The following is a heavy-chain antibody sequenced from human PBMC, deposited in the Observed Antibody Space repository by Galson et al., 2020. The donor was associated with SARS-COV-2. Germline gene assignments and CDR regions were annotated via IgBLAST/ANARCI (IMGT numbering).Heavy chain of an antibody. V-gene: IGHV4-30-2*01. J-gene: IGHJ3*02. CDR1: GTSISSGSYS. CDR2: IPHSGGT. D-gene: IGHD4-17*01. Sequence: SETLSLTCAVSGTSISSGSYSWNWIRQPPGKGLEWIRYIPHSGGTYYNPSLKSRVTISGDRSKNQFSLMLSSVTAADTAVYYCARLHYGEYAPEAFDIWGPGTRVTVAS. CDR3: ARLHYGEYAPEAFDI.